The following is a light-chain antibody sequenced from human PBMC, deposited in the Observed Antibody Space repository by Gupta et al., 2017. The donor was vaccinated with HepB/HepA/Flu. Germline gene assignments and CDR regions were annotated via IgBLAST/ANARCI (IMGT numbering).Light chain of an antibody. V-gene: IGLV3-21*04. Sequence: SYVLTQPPSVSVALGKTARITCGGNNIGGKSVHWYWQKPGQALLLVINYDSDRPSGTPERFSGSNSGNTATLTISLFEAGDEADYYCQVWDTSSDNPVIFGGGTTLTVL. J-gene: IGLJ2*01. CDR2: YDS. CDR1: NIGGKS. CDR3: QVWDTSSDNPVI.